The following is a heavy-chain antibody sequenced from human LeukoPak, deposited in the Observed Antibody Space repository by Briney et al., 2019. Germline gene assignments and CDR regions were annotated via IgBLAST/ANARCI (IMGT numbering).Heavy chain of an antibody. CDR2: ISFDGKDK. J-gene: IGHJ4*02. Sequence: PGRSLRLSCEASGFALSGYAMHWVRQDPRRGLEWVAVISFDGKDKYEGDSVRGRFTISRDDYKNTLYLQMNNLRIEDTAMYYCASGSGYTFGFPAYWGQGTLVTVSS. D-gene: IGHD3-22*01. V-gene: IGHV3-30*04. CDR3: ASGSGYTFGFPAY. CDR1: GFALSGYA.